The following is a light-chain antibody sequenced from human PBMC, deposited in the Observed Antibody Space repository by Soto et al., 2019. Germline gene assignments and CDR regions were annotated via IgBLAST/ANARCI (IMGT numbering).Light chain of an antibody. CDR1: SSDVGDYNH. CDR3: NLYTSSNSDV. V-gene: IGLV2-18*01. J-gene: IGLJ1*01. Sequence: QSVLSPPPSESGSPGESVTIYCPGPSSDVGDYNHVSWYQQSPGTVPKLLIYEVTSRPSGVPDRFCGSKSGNTASLTISGLQAEDEAAYYCNLYTSSNSDVFGTVNKGTVL. CDR2: EVT.